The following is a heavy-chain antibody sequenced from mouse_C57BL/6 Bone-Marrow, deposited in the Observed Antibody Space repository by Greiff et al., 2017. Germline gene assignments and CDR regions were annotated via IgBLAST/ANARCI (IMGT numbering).Heavy chain of an antibody. Sequence: EVQLQQSGAELVRPGASVKLSCTASGFNIKDDYIHWVKQRPEQGLEWIGWIDPEIGDTEYASKFQGKATITSDTSSTTAYLQLSSLTSEDTAVYYCSSFDGNYFDFWGQGTPLTGAS. D-gene: IGHD2-3*01. CDR1: GFNIKDDY. CDR3: SSFDGNYFDF. CDR2: IDPEIGDT. V-gene: IGHV14-4*01. J-gene: IGHJ2*01.